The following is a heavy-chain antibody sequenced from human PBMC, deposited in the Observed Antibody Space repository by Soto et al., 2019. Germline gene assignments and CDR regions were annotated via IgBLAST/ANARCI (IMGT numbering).Heavy chain of an antibody. CDR2: ISSSGRTT. J-gene: IGHJ4*02. V-gene: IGHV3-11*01. Sequence: PGESLKISCAASGFTFTDYYMTWIRQAPGTGLEWVSYISSSGRTTFYADSVRGRFTISRDNAKNSLYLQMHSLRVEDTAVYYCARVRGPPSPYFDYWGQGTLVTVSS. CDR1: GFTFTDYY. CDR3: ARVRGPPSPYFDY.